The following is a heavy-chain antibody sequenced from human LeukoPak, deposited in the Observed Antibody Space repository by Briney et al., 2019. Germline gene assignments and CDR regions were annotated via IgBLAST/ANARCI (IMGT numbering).Heavy chain of an antibody. CDR2: INHSGST. J-gene: IGHJ4*02. D-gene: IGHD5-18*01. V-gene: IGHV4-34*01. CDR3: ARVVSVDTAMVFDY. CDR1: GGSFSGYY. Sequence: SETLSLTCAVYGGSFSGYYWGWIRQPPGKGLEWIGEINHSGSTNYNPSLKSRVTISVDTSKNQFSLKLSSVTAADTAVYYCARVVSVDTAMVFDYWGQGTLVTASS.